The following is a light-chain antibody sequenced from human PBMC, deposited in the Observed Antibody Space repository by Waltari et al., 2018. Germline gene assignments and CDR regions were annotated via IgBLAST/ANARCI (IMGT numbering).Light chain of an antibody. CDR2: DAS. V-gene: IGKV1-39*01. Sequence: DLQMTQSPSSLSASVGDRVSITCRTSQSISSYLNWYQQKPGKAPKLLIYDASTLQSGVPSRFSGSGSGTDFTLTISSLQPEDFATYHCQQSDSMPFTFGGGTKVEIK. CDR1: QSISSY. J-gene: IGKJ4*01. CDR3: QQSDSMPFT.